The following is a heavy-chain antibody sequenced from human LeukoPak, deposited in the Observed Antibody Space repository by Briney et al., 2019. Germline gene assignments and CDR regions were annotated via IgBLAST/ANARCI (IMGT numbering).Heavy chain of an antibody. CDR2: INHSEST. D-gene: IGHD3-22*01. Sequence: SETLSLTCAVYGGSFSGYYWSWIRQPPGKGLEWIGEINHSESTNYNPSLKSRVTISVDTSKNQFSLKLSSVTAADTAVYYCARRFRKYYYDSSGYYSSWFDPWGQGTLVTVSS. CDR1: GGSFSGYY. CDR3: ARRFRKYYYDSSGYYSSWFDP. V-gene: IGHV4-34*01. J-gene: IGHJ5*02.